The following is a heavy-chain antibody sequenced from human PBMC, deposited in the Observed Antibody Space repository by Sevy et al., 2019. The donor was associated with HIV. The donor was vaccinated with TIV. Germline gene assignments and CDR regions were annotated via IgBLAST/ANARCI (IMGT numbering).Heavy chain of an antibody. Sequence: ASVKVSCKASGYTFTTYYIHWVRQAPGQGLEWMGVINPSGGSTSYAEKFQGRVTMTRDTSTSTGYMELSSLRSEDTAVYYCAKDQYGTRSFTYDYWGQGTLVTVSS. CDR2: INPSGGST. CDR1: GYTFTTYY. CDR3: AKDQYGTRSFTYDY. J-gene: IGHJ4*02. V-gene: IGHV1-46*01. D-gene: IGHD3-10*01.